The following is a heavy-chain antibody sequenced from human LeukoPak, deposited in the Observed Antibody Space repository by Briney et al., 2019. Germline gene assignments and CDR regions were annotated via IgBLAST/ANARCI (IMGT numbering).Heavy chain of an antibody. CDR1: GFTFTHYA. V-gene: IGHV3-48*04. Sequence: GGSLRLSCAASGFTFTHYAMNWVRQAPGKGLEWLSYITYNSDAIYYADSVKGRFTVSRDNAKNSIYVQMNNLRAEDTAVYYCVRDRAAPDSWGQGTLVTVSS. D-gene: IGHD3-10*01. CDR2: ITYNSDAI. J-gene: IGHJ4*02. CDR3: VRDRAAPDS.